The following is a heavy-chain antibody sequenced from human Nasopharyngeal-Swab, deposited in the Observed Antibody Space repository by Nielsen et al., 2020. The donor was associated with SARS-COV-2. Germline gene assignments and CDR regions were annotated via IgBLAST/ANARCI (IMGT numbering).Heavy chain of an antibody. CDR3: ARDPPATWYGMDV. V-gene: IGHV3-33*01. Sequence: GGSLRLSCAASGFTFGSYGMHWVRQAPGKGLEWVAVIWYDGSNKDYADSVKGRFTISRDNSKNTLYLQMNSLRAEDTAVYYCARDPPATWYGMDVWGQGTTVTVSS. CDR1: GFTFGSYG. CDR2: IWYDGSNK. J-gene: IGHJ6*02.